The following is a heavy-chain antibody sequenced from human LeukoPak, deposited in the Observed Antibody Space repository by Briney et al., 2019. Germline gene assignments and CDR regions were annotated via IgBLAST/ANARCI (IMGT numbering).Heavy chain of an antibody. V-gene: IGHV3-43*02. D-gene: IGHD1-26*01. CDR3: ATWAFYHDLDV. J-gene: IGHJ6*02. Sequence: PGGSLRLSCAASGMNFERYAMHWVRQRPGKGLEWVGVISAVGKADHADDVKGRFTVSRDNSKDSLSLQMSSLRDEDTALYYCATWAFYHDLDVWGQGTTVIVSS. CDR2: ISAVGKA. CDR1: GMNFERYA.